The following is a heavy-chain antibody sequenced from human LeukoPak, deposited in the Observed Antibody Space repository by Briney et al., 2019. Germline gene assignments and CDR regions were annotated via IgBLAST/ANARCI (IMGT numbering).Heavy chain of an antibody. J-gene: IGHJ3*02. CDR3: AKDVGGPLADAFDI. Sequence: GGSLRLPCAASGFTFRDYAMYWVRQAPGKGLEWVSGISWDSSSVAYADSVKGRFTISRDNAKNSLYLQMNSLRAEDMALYYCAKDVGGPLADAFDIWGQGTMVTVSS. CDR2: ISWDSSSV. V-gene: IGHV3-9*03. CDR1: GFTFRDYA. D-gene: IGHD2-15*01.